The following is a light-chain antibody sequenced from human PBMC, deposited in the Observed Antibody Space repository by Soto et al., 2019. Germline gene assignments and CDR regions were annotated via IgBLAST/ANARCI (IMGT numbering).Light chain of an antibody. Sequence: QSVLTQPASVSGSPGQSITITCTGTSSDIYAYNYVSWYQQHPGKAPKVVISGVNIRPSGVSSRFSGSKSGNTASLTISGLQAEDEAEYFCGSYAGSDTSAFGTGTKVTVL. CDR1: SSDIYAYNY. J-gene: IGLJ1*01. CDR3: GSYAGSDTSA. V-gene: IGLV2-14*01. CDR2: GVN.